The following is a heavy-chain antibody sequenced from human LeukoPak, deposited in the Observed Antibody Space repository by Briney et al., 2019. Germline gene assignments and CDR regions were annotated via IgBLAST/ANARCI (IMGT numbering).Heavy chain of an antibody. D-gene: IGHD5-24*01. Sequence: ASVKVSCKASGYTFTGYYVHWVRQAPGQGLEWMGWISAYNGNTNYAQKLQGRVTMTTDTSTSTAYMELRSLRSDDTAVYYCARERWLHYFDYWGQGTLVTVSS. CDR1: GYTFTGYY. CDR2: ISAYNGNT. V-gene: IGHV1-18*04. J-gene: IGHJ4*02. CDR3: ARERWLHYFDY.